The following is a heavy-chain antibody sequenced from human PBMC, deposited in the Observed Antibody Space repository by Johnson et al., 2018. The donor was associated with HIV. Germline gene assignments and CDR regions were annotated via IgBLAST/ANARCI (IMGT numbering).Heavy chain of an antibody. Sequence: QVQVVESGGGVVQPGGSLRLSCAASGFTFSDYYMTWIRQAPGKGLEWVAVIWYAGSNKYYADSVKGRFTTSRDTFKNTIYLQMNSRRPEDTTVYFCAKDLLSYRYGSDAFDIRGQGTMVTVSS. V-gene: IGHV3-30*02. D-gene: IGHD4-17*01. CDR2: IWYAGSNK. J-gene: IGHJ3*02. CDR1: GFTFSDYY. CDR3: AKDLLSYRYGSDAFDI.